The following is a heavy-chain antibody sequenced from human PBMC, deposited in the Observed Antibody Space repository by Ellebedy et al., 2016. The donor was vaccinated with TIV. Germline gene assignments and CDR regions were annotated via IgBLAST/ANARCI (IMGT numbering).Heavy chain of an antibody. Sequence: SETLSLXXTVSGGSIRSGHYSWGWIRQPPGKGLEWIGSMYYDGSTYYNASLKGRVTISVDSSKNQFSLKLNSVTAADTAVYYCAADYDIVAGYYRGDAFDVWGQGTMVTVSS. CDR2: MYYDGST. CDR1: GGSIRSGHYS. D-gene: IGHD3-9*01. J-gene: IGHJ3*01. CDR3: AADYDIVAGYYRGDAFDV. V-gene: IGHV4-39*01.